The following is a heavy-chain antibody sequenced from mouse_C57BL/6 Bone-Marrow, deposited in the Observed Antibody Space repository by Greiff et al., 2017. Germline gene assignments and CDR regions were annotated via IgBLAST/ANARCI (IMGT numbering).Heavy chain of an antibody. CDR2: MHPNGGSP. J-gene: IGHJ4*01. Sequence: QVQLQQPGAKLVKPGASVKLSCQASGYTFTNYWMHWVKQRPGQGLEWIGMMHPNGGSPDYNEKFKSEATLSVDKSSRTAYMELSSLTSEDSAVYYCARSYDYDDYTMDYWGQGTSVTVSS. CDR3: ARSYDYDDYTMDY. V-gene: IGHV1-64*01. CDR1: GYTFTNYW. D-gene: IGHD2-4*01.